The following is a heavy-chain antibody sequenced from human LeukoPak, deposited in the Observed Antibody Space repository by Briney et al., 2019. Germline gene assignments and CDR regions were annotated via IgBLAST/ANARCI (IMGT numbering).Heavy chain of an antibody. V-gene: IGHV3-11*01. J-gene: IGHJ3*02. CDR2: ISSRGSTI. CDR3: ARDSPAYGSGSYYNEDDAFDI. Sequence: GGPLRLSCAASGFTFSDYYMSWIRQAPGKGLGGVSYISSRGSTIKYASPCMGRVTISRANAMNSLYLQKNSLRAEDTAVYYCARDSPAYGSGSYYNEDDAFDIWGQGTMVTVSS. CDR1: GFTFSDYY. D-gene: IGHD3-10*01.